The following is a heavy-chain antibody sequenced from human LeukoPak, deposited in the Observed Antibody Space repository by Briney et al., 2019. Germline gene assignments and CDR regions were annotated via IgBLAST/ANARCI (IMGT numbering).Heavy chain of an antibody. CDR3: AKDRRSSGNYYFEY. J-gene: IGHJ4*02. D-gene: IGHD3-10*01. V-gene: IGHV3-7*01. CDR2: IKGDGSKR. CDR1: GFTLSRYW. Sequence: QPGGSLRLSCTASGFTLSRYWMSWVRQAPGKGLEWVADIKGDGSKRYYADSVKGRFTISRDNSKNTLYLQMNSLSSEDAAVYYCAKDRRSSGNYYFEYWGQGTLVTVSS.